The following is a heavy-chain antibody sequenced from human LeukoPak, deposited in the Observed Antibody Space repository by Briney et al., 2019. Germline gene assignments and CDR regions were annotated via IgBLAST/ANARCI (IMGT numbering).Heavy chain of an antibody. CDR1: GGSLTSYY. V-gene: IGHV4-59*01. CDR2: IYYSGST. CDR3: ARRGYSSQFDP. J-gene: IGHJ5*02. Sequence: SETLSLTCTVSGGSLTSYYWSWVRQPPGKGLEWIGYIYYSGSTNCNPSLKSRVTISVDTSKNQFSLKLSSVTAADTAVCYCARRGYSSQFDPWGQGTLVTVSS. D-gene: IGHD6-13*01.